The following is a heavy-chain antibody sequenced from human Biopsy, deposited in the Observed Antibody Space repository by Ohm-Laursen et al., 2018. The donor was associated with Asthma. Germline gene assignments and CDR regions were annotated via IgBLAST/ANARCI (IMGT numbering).Heavy chain of an antibody. J-gene: IGHJ4*02. D-gene: IGHD3-3*01. Sequence: TLSLTCTVSGASISSGGYYWSWIRQPPGKGLEWIGSIYYSGSTYYNPSLKSRVTIFVDTSKNQFFLKLSSVTAADMAVYYCARRITIFGVVAYFDYWGQGTLVTVSS. CDR3: ARRITIFGVVAYFDY. V-gene: IGHV4-39*01. CDR1: GASISSGGYY. CDR2: IYYSGST.